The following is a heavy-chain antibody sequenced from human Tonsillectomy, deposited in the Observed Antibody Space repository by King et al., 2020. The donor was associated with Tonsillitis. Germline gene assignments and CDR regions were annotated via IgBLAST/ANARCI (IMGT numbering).Heavy chain of an antibody. D-gene: IGHD4/OR15-4a*01. CDR2: ISYDGSYK. J-gene: IGHJ4*02. CDR1: GFTFSSYD. V-gene: IGHV3-33*05. Sequence: VQLVESGGGVVQPGRSLRLSCAASGFTFSSYDIHWVRQAPGKALEWVAVISYDGSYKYYADSVQGRFTISRDNSKNTLYLQMNSLRAEDTAVYYCARDRDDYIFDYWGQGTLVTVSS. CDR3: ARDRDDYIFDY.